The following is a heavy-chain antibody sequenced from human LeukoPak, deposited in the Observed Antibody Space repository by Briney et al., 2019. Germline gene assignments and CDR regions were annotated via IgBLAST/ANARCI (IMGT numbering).Heavy chain of an antibody. Sequence: ASVKVSCKVSGYTLTELSMHWVRQAPGKGLEWMGGYDPADGETIYAQKFQGRVTMTEDTSTDTAYMELSSLKSEDTAVYYCATQLSSGWPLRHLPFDYWGQGTLVTVSS. CDR2: YDPADGET. CDR3: ATQLSSGWPLRHLPFDY. D-gene: IGHD3-22*01. CDR1: GYTLTELS. V-gene: IGHV1-24*01. J-gene: IGHJ4*02.